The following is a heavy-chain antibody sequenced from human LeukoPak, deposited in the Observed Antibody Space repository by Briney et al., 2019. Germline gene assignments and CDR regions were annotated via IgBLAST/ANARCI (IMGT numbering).Heavy chain of an antibody. J-gene: IGHJ5*02. Sequence: PGGSLRLSCAASGVTLSTYAMSWARQAPGKGLEWVSGISSSGSGDNTYYADSVKGRFTISRDNAKNSLYLQMNSLRAEDTAVYYCARSGDTNRNWFDPWGQGTLVTVSS. CDR1: GVTLSTYA. CDR3: ARSGDTNRNWFDP. V-gene: IGHV3-23*01. D-gene: IGHD1-14*01. CDR2: ISSSGSGDNT.